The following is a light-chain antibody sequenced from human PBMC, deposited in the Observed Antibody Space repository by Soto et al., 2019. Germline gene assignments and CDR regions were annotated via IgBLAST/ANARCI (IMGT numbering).Light chain of an antibody. CDR3: QQADTFPIT. Sequence: DIQMTQTPSSVCASLGDRDTTGCQASQGISRSLAWYQQKPGKAPKILIYAASSLQSGVPSRFRGSGFGTDFTLTISRLQPEDSKIYYCQQADTFPITFGQGTRLEI. CDR2: AAS. J-gene: IGKJ5*01. CDR1: QGISRS. V-gene: IGKV1D-12*01.